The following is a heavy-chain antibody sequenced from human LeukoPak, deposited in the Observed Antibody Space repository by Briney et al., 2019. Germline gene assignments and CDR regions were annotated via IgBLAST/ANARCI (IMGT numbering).Heavy chain of an antibody. D-gene: IGHD6-19*01. V-gene: IGHV3-21*01. CDR3: ARFGSGWSWDF. CDR2: ISGLSEYI. Sequence: GGSLRLSCAASGFTFSKYNMYWVRQAPGKGLEWVASISGLSEYIFHAGPVKGRFTISRDNARNSLFLQMNSLRAEDTAVYYCARFGSGWSWDFWGQGILVTVSS. CDR1: GFTFSKYN. J-gene: IGHJ4*02.